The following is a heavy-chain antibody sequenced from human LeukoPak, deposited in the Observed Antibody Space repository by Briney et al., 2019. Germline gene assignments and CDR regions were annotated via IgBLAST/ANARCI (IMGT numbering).Heavy chain of an antibody. D-gene: IGHD6-19*01. Sequence: QTGGSLRLSCAASGFTFSSYWMSWVRQAPGKGLEWVANIKQDGSEKYYVDSVKGRFTISRDNAKNSLYLQMNSLRAEDTAVYYCARRFMSLPPGSNIAVAGSGYKNYYYYYYMDVWGKGTTVTVSS. V-gene: IGHV3-7*01. CDR3: ARRFMSLPPGSNIAVAGSGYKNYYYYYYMDV. CDR1: GFTFSSYW. CDR2: IKQDGSEK. J-gene: IGHJ6*03.